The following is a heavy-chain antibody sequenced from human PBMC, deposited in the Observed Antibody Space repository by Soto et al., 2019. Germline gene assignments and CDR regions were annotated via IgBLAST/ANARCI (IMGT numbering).Heavy chain of an antibody. Sequence: QVHLVQSGAEMKKPGASVKVSCKVSGGDLRNSGISWVRQAPGQGLEWMGGIFPLLARDDYSKKFQGRVTITADDSTNTAEMDLGTVISDDTGVYYCAKEVGAAFKSWGQGTLVIVSS. CDR2: IFPLLARD. D-gene: IGHD6-13*01. CDR1: GGDLRNSG. CDR3: AKEVGAAFKS. V-gene: IGHV1-69*11. J-gene: IGHJ4*02.